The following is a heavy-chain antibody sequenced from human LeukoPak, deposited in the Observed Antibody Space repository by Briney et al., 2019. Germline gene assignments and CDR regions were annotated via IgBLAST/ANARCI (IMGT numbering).Heavy chain of an antibody. J-gene: IGHJ6*03. D-gene: IGHD3-16*01. CDR3: ARRGGGMDV. CDR2: INRSGST. V-gene: IGHV4-34*01. CDR1: GGSFSGYY. Sequence: SETLSLTCAVYGGSFSGYYWSWIRQPPGRGLEWIGEINRSGSTNYNPSLKSRVTISVDTSKNQFSLKLSSVTAADTAVYYCARRGGGMDVWGKGTTVTISS.